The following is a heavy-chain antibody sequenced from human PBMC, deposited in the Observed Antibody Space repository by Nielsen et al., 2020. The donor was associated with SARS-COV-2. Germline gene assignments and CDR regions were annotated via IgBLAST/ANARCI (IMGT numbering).Heavy chain of an antibody. Sequence: GGSLRLSCAASGFTFSNYGMHWVRQAPGKGLEWVAVIWYDGSNKYYADSVKGRFTISRDNSKNTLYLQMNSLRVEDTAVYFCAKPRSGGYEDYFDYWGQGTLVTVSS. V-gene: IGHV3-30*02. D-gene: IGHD5-12*01. CDR3: AKPRSGGYEDYFDY. CDR2: IWYDGSNK. CDR1: GFTFSNYG. J-gene: IGHJ4*02.